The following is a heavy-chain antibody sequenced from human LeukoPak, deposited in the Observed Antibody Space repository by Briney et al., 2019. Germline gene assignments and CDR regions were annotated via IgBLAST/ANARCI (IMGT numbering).Heavy chain of an antibody. J-gene: IGHJ4*02. CDR2: ISSSRSYI. CDR1: GFTLSTYS. Sequence: GGSLRLSCAASGFTLSTYSLNWVRQAPGKGLEWVSSISSSRSYIYYADSVKGRFTISRDNAKNSLYLQMNSLRAEDTALYYCASSRYDSSGYYGIIGYWGQGTLVTVSS. V-gene: IGHV3-21*01. CDR3: ASSRYDSSGYYGIIGY. D-gene: IGHD3-22*01.